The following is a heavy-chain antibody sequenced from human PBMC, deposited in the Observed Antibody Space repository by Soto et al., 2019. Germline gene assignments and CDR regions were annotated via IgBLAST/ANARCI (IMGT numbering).Heavy chain of an antibody. D-gene: IGHD3-3*01. J-gene: IGHJ4*02. CDR1: GFTFSSYW. CDR2: IKQDGSEK. CDR3: ERWGRQSRYDFWSGQKYYFDY. Sequence: EVQLVESGGGLVQPGGSLRLSCAASGFTFSSYWMSWVRQAPGKGLEWVANIKQDGSEKYYVESVKGRFTISRDNAKNSLYLQMHRLRAEDTAVYYWERWGRQSRYDFWSGQKYYFDYWGQGTLVTVSS. V-gene: IGHV3-7*01.